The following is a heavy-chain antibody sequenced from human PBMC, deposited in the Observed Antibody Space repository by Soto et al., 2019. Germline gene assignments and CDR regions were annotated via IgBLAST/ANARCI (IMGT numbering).Heavy chain of an antibody. D-gene: IGHD2-2*01. J-gene: IGHJ5*02. CDR2: INHSGST. CDR1: GGSFSGYY. Sequence: SETLSLTCAVYGGSFSGYYWSWIRQPPGKGLEWIGEINHSGSTNYNPSLKSRVTISVDTSKNQFSLKLSSVTAADTAVYYCARNIGSSGYCSSTSCYGPHRDWFDPWGQGTLVTVSS. V-gene: IGHV4-34*01. CDR3: ARNIGSSGYCSSTSCYGPHRDWFDP.